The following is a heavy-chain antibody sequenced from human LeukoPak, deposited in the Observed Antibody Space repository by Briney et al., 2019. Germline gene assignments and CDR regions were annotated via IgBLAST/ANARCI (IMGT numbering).Heavy chain of an antibody. CDR1: GFTFSSYA. CDR2: ISGSGGST. Sequence: PGGSLRLSCAASGFTFSSYAMSWVRQAPGKGLEWVSAISGSGGSTYYADSVKGRSTISRDNSKNTLYLQMNSLRAEDTAVYYCARASSGYYYLYFDYWGQGTLVTVSS. CDR3: ARASSGYYYLYFDY. D-gene: IGHD3-22*01. V-gene: IGHV3-23*01. J-gene: IGHJ4*02.